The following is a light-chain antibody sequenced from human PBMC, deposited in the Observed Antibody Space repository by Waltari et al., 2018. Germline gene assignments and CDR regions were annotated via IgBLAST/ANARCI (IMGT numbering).Light chain of an antibody. V-gene: IGKV3-11*01. Sequence: SQSVSRSLAWYQHKPGQAPRLLIYEASNRATGIPARFSGSGSGTDFTLTISSLEPEDFAVYYCQQRSNWPPVTFGQGTRLEIK. CDR1: QSVSRS. CDR3: QQRSNWPPVT. CDR2: EAS. J-gene: IGKJ5*01.